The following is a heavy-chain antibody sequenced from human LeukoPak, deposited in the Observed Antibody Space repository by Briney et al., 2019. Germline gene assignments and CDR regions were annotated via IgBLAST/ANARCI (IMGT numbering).Heavy chain of an antibody. Sequence: PSETLSLTCTVSGGSISSSSYYWGWIRQAPGKGLEWVSAISGSGGSTYYADSVKGRFTISRDNSKNTLYLQMNSLRAEDTAVYYCARGQTTVTSNFDYWGQGTLVTVSS. CDR1: GGSISSSSYY. CDR2: ISGSGGST. D-gene: IGHD4-17*01. J-gene: IGHJ4*02. CDR3: ARGQTTVTSNFDY. V-gene: IGHV3-23*01.